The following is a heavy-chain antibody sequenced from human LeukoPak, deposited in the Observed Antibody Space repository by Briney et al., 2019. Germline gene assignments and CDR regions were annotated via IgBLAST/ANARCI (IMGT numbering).Heavy chain of an antibody. D-gene: IGHD3-22*01. CDR3: AREARYYYDRNPLDY. Sequence: SETLSLTCTVSGGSISSYYWSWIRQPAGKGLEWIGRIYTSGSTNYNPSLKSRVTMSVDTSKNQFSLKLSSVTAADTAVYYCAREARYYYDRNPLDYWGQGTLVTVSS. CDR2: IYTSGST. CDR1: GGSISSYY. V-gene: IGHV4-4*07. J-gene: IGHJ4*02.